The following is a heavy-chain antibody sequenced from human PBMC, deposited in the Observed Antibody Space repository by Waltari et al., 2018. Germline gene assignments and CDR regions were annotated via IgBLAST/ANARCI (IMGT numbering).Heavy chain of an antibody. CDR2: INHSGST. Sequence: QVQLQQWGAGLLKPSETLSLTCAVYGGSFSGYYWSWIRQPPGKGLEWIGEINHSGSTNYNPSLKSRVTISVDTSKNQFSLKLSSVTAADTAVYYCARRRETYFDYWGQGTLVTVSS. V-gene: IGHV4-34*01. CDR3: ARRRETYFDY. J-gene: IGHJ4*02. CDR1: GGSFSGYY.